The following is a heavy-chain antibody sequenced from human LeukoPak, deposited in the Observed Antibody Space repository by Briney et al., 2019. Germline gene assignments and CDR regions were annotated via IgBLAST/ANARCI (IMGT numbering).Heavy chain of an antibody. CDR2: IRYDGSNK. V-gene: IGHV3-30*02. J-gene: IGHJ3*02. D-gene: IGHD5/OR15-5a*01. CDR3: AREGRIQEWLVSNDDAFDI. CDR1: GFTFSSYG. Sequence: GGSLRLSCAASGFTFSSYGMHWVRQAPGKGLEWVAFIRYDGSNKYYADSVKGRFTISRDNSKNTLYLQMNSLRTEDTAVYYCAREGRIQEWLVSNDDAFDIWGRGTMVTVSS.